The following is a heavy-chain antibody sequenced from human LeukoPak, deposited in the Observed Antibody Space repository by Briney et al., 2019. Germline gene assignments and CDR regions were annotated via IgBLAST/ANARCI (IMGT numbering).Heavy chain of an antibody. V-gene: IGHV3-23*01. Sequence: GGPLRLSCVASGFPFSSYWMTWVRQAPGKGLEWVSAISGSGGSTYYADSVKGRFTISRDNSKNTLYLQMNSLRAEDTAVYYCAKSIVVVTAATNYYYGMDVWGQGTTVTVSS. J-gene: IGHJ6*02. D-gene: IGHD2-21*02. CDR3: AKSIVVVTAATNYYYGMDV. CDR2: ISGSGGST. CDR1: GFPFSSYW.